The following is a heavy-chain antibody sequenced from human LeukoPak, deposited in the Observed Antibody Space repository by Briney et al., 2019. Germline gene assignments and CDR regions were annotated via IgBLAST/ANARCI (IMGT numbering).Heavy chain of an antibody. J-gene: IGHJ4*02. D-gene: IGHD3-16*02. V-gene: IGHV1-18*01. CDR2: INPYDGNT. CDR3: ASCDYVWGSYRFDY. Sequence: GASVKVSCKASGYTFTNYDISWVRQAPGQRLEWMGWINPYDGNTNYAQNLQGRVTMTTDTSTSTAYMELRSLRSDDTAVYYCASCDYVWGSYRFDYWGQGTLVTVSS. CDR1: GYTFTNYD.